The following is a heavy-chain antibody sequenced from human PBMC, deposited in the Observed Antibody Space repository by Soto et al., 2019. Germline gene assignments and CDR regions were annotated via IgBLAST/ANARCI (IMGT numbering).Heavy chain of an antibody. CDR2: IYPGDSDT. D-gene: IGHD6-6*01. V-gene: IGHV5-51*01. CDR1: GYSFTSYW. CDR3: ASGLYEYSSSSGRYYYYGMDV. Sequence: PGESLKISCKGSGYSFTSYWSGWVRQMPGKGLEWMGIIYPGDSDTRYSPSFQGQVTISADKSISTAYLQWSSLKASDTAMYYCASGLYEYSSSSGRYYYYGMDVWGQGTTVTRLL. J-gene: IGHJ6*02.